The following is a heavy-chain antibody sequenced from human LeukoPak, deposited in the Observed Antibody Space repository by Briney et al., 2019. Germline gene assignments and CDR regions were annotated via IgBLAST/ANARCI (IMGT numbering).Heavy chain of an antibody. CDR2: IYFGVST. J-gene: IGHJ2*01. Sequence: SETLSLTCTVSGDSISSGESYWSWIRQPPGEGLEWIGYIYFGVSTSYNPSLQSRVTMSGDASKNQFSLKLTSVTAADTAVYYCVRDPTLKNAGDWCFDLWGRGTLVTVSS. V-gene: IGHV4-30-4*01. D-gene: IGHD3-16*01. CDR1: GDSISSGESY. CDR3: VRDPTLKNAGDWCFDL.